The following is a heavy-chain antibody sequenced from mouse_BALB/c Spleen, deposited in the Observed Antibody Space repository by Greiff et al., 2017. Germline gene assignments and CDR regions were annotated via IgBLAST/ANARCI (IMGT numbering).Heavy chain of an antibody. CDR3: ARCLFYYGSRDAMDY. V-gene: IGHV1-4*02. CDR2: INPSSGYT. J-gene: IGHJ4*01. D-gene: IGHD1-1*01. CDR1: GYTFTSYT. Sequence: VQLQQSAAELARPGASVKMSCKASGYTFTSYTMHWVKQRPGQGLEWIGYINPSSGYTEYNQKFKDKTTLTADKSSSTAYMQLSSLTSEDSAVYYCARCLFYYGSRDAMDYWGQGTSVTVSS.